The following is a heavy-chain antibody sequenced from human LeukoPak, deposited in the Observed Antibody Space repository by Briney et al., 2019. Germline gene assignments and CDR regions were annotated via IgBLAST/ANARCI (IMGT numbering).Heavy chain of an antibody. CDR1: GGTFSSYA. D-gene: IGHD3-16*02. CDR2: IIPIFGTA. Sequence: ASVKVFCKASGGTFSSYAISWVRQAPGQGLEWMGGIIPIFGTANYAQKFQGRVTITADESTSTAYMELSSLRSEDTAVYYCARDAAAGSYYFDYWGQGTLVTVSS. CDR3: ARDAAAGSYYFDY. J-gene: IGHJ4*02. V-gene: IGHV1-69*13.